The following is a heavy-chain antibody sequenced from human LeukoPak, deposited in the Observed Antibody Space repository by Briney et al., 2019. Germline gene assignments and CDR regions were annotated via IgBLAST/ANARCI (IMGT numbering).Heavy chain of an antibody. V-gene: IGHV3-30*02. CDR1: GFTFSNYG. CDR3: AKGQQLEPFDY. D-gene: IGHD1-1*01. CDR2: MQYDGSDK. J-gene: IGHJ4*02. Sequence: GGSLRLSCAASGFTFSNYGMHWVRQAPGKGLEWVAFMQYDGSDKFFADSVKGRFTISRDNSKNTLYLQMNSLRAEDTAVYYCAKGQQLEPFDYWGQGTLVTVSS.